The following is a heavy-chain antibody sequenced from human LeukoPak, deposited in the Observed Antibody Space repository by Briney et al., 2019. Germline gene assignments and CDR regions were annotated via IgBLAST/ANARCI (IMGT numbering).Heavy chain of an antibody. CDR2: MNPNSGNT. D-gene: IGHD5-18*01. J-gene: IGHJ6*03. Sequence: ASVKVSCKASGYTFTSYDINWVRQATGQGLEWMGWMNPNSGNTGYAQKFQGRVTITRNTSISTAYIELSSLRSEDTAVYYCARGSDGYSYGYYYYYMDVWGKGTTVTVSS. V-gene: IGHV1-8*03. CDR1: GYTFTSYD. CDR3: ARGSDGYSYGYYYYYMDV.